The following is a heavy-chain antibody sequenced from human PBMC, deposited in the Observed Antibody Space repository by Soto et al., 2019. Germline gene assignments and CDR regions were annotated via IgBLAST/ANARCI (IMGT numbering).Heavy chain of an antibody. CDR2: IHHSGTT. Sequence: SETLSLTCTVSGGPFSSSIYYWGWIRQPPGKGLEWIASIHHSGTTYYNPSVKSRVTISVNMSSSQFSLELVSVTAADTAVYYCARVWQQLVPDYLGHGTPVTVSS. V-gene: IGHV4-39*01. CDR1: GGPFSSSIYY. CDR3: ARVWQQLVPDY. J-gene: IGHJ4*01. D-gene: IGHD6-13*01.